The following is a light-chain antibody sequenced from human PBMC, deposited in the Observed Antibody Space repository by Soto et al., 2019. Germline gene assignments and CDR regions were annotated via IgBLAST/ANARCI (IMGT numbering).Light chain of an antibody. CDR3: QQSYKMPS. J-gene: IGKJ5*01. V-gene: IGKV1-39*01. Sequence: EIPLTQSPSSLAASLGYRVTLTCRASRNVSIYLNWYQHKPGKGPTLLIHATSNLQIGVPSRFSGSGSGTEFTLTISSLEPEDFGTYYCQQSYKMPSFGQGTRLEIK. CDR1: RNVSIY. CDR2: ATS.